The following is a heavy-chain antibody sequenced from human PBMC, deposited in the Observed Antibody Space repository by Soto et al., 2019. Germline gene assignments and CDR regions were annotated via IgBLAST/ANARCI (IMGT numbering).Heavy chain of an antibody. J-gene: IGHJ4*02. CDR1: GFSLRTTGVG. D-gene: IGHD3-16*01. Sequence: QITLKESGPTLVEPTQPLTLTCTYSGFSLRTTGVGVGWIRQPPGKALEWLGIIYWNDDKRYSPSLKNRFTLTSDSTQSQVVLTMTNMDPVDTATYYCAHTWGLPFDYWGQGTRFIVSS. V-gene: IGHV2-5*01. CDR3: AHTWGLPFDY. CDR2: IYWNDDK.